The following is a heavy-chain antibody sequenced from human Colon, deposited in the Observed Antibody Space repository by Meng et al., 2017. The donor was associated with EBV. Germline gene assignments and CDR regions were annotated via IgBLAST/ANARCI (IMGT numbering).Heavy chain of an antibody. V-gene: IGHV4-4*02. D-gene: IGHD1-26*01. Sequence: HGQGPGPGLVKPSGTLSLTCGVSWVSISSNFRWTWVRQPPGKGLEGIGDIDDSGSTNYNPSLNSRISISLDKSKNHFSLKVNSVTAADTAVYYCARGKQDAWELLAYWGQGALVTVSS. CDR1: WVSISSNFR. CDR2: IDDSGST. CDR3: ARGKQDAWELLAY. J-gene: IGHJ4*02.